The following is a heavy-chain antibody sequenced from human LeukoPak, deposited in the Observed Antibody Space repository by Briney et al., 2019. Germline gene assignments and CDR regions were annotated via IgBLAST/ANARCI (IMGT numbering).Heavy chain of an antibody. D-gene: IGHD3-16*01. J-gene: IGHJ4*02. CDR1: GFTFSSYW. V-gene: IGHV3-7*01. CDR2: IKQDGSEK. CDR3: ARAGGIWGYYFDY. Sequence: PGGSLRLSYAASGFTFSSYWMSWVRQAPGKGLEWVANIKQDGSEKYYVDSVKGRFTISRDNAKNSLYLQMNSLRAEDTAVYYCARAGGIWGYYFDYWGQGTLVTVSS.